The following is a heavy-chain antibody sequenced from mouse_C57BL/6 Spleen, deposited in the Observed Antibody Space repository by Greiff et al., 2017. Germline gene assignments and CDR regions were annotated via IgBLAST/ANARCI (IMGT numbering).Heavy chain of an antibody. D-gene: IGHD1-1*01. CDR2: ISYDGSN. CDR1: GYSITSGYY. V-gene: IGHV3-6*01. Sequence: EVQLVESGPGLVKPSQSLSLTCSVTGYSITSGYYWNWIRQFPGNKLEWMGYISYDGSNNYNPSLKNRISITRDTSKNQFFLKLNSVTTEDTATYYCARYYYGSSYVDYWGQGTTLTVSS. J-gene: IGHJ2*01. CDR3: ARYYYGSSYVDY.